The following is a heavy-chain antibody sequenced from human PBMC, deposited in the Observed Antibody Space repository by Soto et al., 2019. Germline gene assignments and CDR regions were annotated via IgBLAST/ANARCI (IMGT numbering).Heavy chain of an antibody. CDR1: GGSLSDYY. J-gene: IGHJ4*02. CDR3: AGGKTYCSGGSCYEQFDY. Sequence: QVQLQQWGAGLLKPSETLSLSSGVYGGSLSDYYWRWIRQPPGKGLEWIGEISPSGSTNYNPSLKSRVTISVAPSKNRISLKLSSVTAADTAVYYCAGGKTYCSGGSCYEQFDYWGQGTLVTVSS. D-gene: IGHD2-15*01. V-gene: IGHV4-34*01. CDR2: ISPSGST.